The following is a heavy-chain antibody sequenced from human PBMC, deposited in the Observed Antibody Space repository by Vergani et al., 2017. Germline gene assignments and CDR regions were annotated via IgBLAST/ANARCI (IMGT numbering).Heavy chain of an antibody. CDR2: INPSCGST. J-gene: IGHJ4*02. Sequence: QVLLVQSGAEVKKPGASVRVSCKTSGDTFTNYYIHWVRQAPGQGLEWMGIINPSCGSTTYAQQFQGRLTMTRDTSTSTVYMVLSNLRSEDTAVYYCARPHGDILPPDPRRLDDWGQGTLVTVSS. CDR3: ARPHGDILPPDPRRLDD. V-gene: IGHV1-46*03. CDR1: GDTFTNYY.